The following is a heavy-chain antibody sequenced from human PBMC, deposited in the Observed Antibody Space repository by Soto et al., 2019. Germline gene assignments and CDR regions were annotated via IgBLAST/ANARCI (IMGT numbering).Heavy chain of an antibody. CDR1: GFTFSSYW. D-gene: IGHD3-3*01. Sequence: GGSLRLSCAAFGFTFSSYWMSWVRQAPGKGLEWVANIKQGGSEKYYVDSVKGRFTISRDNAKNSLYLQMSSLRAEDTAVYYCARDQAIFEVIVRHYYYGMDVWGQGTTVTVSS. CDR2: IKQGGSEK. J-gene: IGHJ6*02. CDR3: ARDQAIFEVIVRHYYYGMDV. V-gene: IGHV3-7*01.